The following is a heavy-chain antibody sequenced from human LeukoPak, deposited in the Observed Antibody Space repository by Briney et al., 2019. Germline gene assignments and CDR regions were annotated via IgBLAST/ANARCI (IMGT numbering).Heavy chain of an antibody. J-gene: IGHJ4*02. CDR2: ISAYNGNT. CDR1: GYTFTSYG. V-gene: IGHV1-18*01. D-gene: IGHD3-10*01. Sequence: ASVKVSCKASGYTFTSYGISWVRQAPGQGLEWMGWISAYNGNTNYAQKLQGRVTKTTDTSTSTAHMELRSLRSDDTAVYYCARDHITMVRGVIGYWGQGTLVTVSS. CDR3: ARDHITMVRGVIGY.